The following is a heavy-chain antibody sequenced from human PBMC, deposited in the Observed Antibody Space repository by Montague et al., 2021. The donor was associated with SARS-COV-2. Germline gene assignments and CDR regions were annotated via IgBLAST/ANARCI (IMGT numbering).Heavy chain of an antibody. D-gene: IGHD1-7*01. CDR2: TYYGSSWNT. J-gene: IGHJ3*02. CDR3: ARGWNYAFDI. CDR1: GDSVSRNNPA. V-gene: IGHV6-1*01. Sequence: CAISGDSVSRNNPAWNWIRQSPSRGLEWLGRTYYGSSWNTDSAVSVKSRITISPDTSKNQFSLHLNSVTPEDTAVYYCARGWNYAFDIWSQGTMVTVSS.